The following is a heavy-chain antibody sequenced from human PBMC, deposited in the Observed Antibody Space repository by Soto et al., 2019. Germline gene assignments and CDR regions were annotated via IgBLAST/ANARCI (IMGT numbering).Heavy chain of an antibody. Sequence: GGSLRLSCAASAFTFSSYSMNWVRQAPGKGLEWVSSISSNSNFIYYADSVKGRFTISRDNAKNSLYLQVNSLRAEDTAVYYWERDLRGLDVFDIGGKGKMVPVSS. J-gene: IGHJ3*02. CDR2: ISSNSNFI. CDR1: AFTFSSYS. V-gene: IGHV3-21*01. CDR3: ERDLRGLDVFDI.